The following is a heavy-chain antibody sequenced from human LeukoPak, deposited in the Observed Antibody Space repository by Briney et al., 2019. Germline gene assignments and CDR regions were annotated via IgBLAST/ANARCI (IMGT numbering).Heavy chain of an antibody. CDR2: IYYSGST. V-gene: IGHV4-61*05. Sequence: PSETLSLTCTVSGGSISSSSYYWGWIRQPPGKGLEWIGYIYYSGSTNYNPSLKSRVTISVDTSKNQFSLKLSSVTAADTAVYYCARSKVPRWSNAFDIWGQGTMVTVSS. CDR3: ARSKVPRWSNAFDI. D-gene: IGHD4-23*01. CDR1: GGSISSSSYY. J-gene: IGHJ3*02.